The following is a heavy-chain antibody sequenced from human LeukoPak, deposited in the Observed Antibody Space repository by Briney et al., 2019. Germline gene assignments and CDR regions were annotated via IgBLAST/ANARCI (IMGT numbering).Heavy chain of an antibody. Sequence: SVKVSCKASGYTFTSYYMHWVRQAPGQGLEWMGGIIPIFGTANYAQKFQGRVTITADKSTSTAYMELSSLRSEDTAVYYCARSGDYGDAFDIWGQGTMVTVSS. J-gene: IGHJ3*02. CDR3: ARSGDYGDAFDI. CDR1: GYTFTSYY. D-gene: IGHD4-17*01. V-gene: IGHV1-69*06. CDR2: IIPIFGTA.